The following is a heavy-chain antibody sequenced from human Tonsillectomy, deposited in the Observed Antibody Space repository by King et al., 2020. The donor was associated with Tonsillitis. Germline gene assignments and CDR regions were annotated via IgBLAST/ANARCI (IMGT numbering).Heavy chain of an antibody. CDR3: ARHSSGWHFDY. J-gene: IGHJ4*02. CDR2: IYSGDST. V-gene: IGHV3-53*01. Sequence: EVQLVESGGGLIQPGGSLRLSCAASGFTVSRNYMSWVRQAPGKGLEWVSLIYSGDSTSYYADSVKGRFTISRDSSKNTLYLQMNSLRVEDTAVYYCARHSSGWHFDYWGQGTLVTVSS. D-gene: IGHD6-19*01. CDR1: GFTVSRNY.